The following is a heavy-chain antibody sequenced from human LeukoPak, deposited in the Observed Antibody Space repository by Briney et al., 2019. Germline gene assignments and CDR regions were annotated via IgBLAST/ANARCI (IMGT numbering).Heavy chain of an antibody. D-gene: IGHD1-7*01. CDR3: AELELGY. CDR2: INHSGST. Sequence: SETLSLTGAVYGGSFSDYYWSWIRQPPGKGLEWTGEINHSGSTNYNPSLKSRVTISVDTSKNQFSLKLSSVTAADTAVYYCAELELGYWGQGTLVTVSS. J-gene: IGHJ4*02. V-gene: IGHV4-34*01. CDR1: GGSFSDYY.